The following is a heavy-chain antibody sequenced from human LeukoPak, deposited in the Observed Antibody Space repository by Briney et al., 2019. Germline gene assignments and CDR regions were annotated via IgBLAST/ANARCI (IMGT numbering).Heavy chain of an antibody. CDR2: IFYSGST. D-gene: IGHD4-17*01. CDR1: GGSISSSSYY. CDR3: ARDDYGDFAWVS. J-gene: IGHJ4*02. V-gene: IGHV4-39*07. Sequence: SETLSLTCTVSGGSISSSSYYWGWIRQPPGKGLEWIGNIFYSGSTYYSPSLKSRVTISLDTSRNQFSLKLSSVTAADTAVYYCARDDYGDFAWVSWGQGTLVTVSS.